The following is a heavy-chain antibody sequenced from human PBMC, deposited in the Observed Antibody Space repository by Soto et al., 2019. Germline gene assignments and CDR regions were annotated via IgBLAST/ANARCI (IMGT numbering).Heavy chain of an antibody. CDR3: ARDRCGSRPLHSPFFFDY. D-gene: IGHD2-21*01. CDR2: TYYRSKWSN. V-gene: IGHV6-1*01. J-gene: IGHJ4*02. Sequence: KQSQTLSLTCAISGDSVSSNSAAWNWIRQSPSRGLEWLGRTYYRSKWSNDYAVSVKSRITINPDTSKNQFSLQLNSVTPEDTAVYYCARDRCGSRPLHSPFFFDYWCQGTLVTVSS. CDR1: GDSVSSNSAA.